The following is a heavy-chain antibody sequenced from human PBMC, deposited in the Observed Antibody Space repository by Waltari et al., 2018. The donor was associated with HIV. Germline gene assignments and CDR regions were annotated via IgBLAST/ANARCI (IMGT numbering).Heavy chain of an antibody. CDR1: GFIFGDYT. CDR2: IKSKAYGGTT. Sequence: EVQLVESGGGLVQPGRSLRLSCRGSGFIFGDYTMSWFRQAPGKGLEWVGFIKSKAYGGTTEYAASVKGRFTISRDDSKSIAYLQMNSLKTEYTAVYYCTRATYSSGWYFHYWGQGTLVTVSS. D-gene: IGHD6-19*01. V-gene: IGHV3-49*03. CDR3: TRATYSSGWYFHY. J-gene: IGHJ4*02.